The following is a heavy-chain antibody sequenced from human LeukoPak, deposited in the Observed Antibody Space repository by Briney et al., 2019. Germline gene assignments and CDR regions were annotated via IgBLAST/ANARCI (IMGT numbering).Heavy chain of an antibody. CDR3: ARGANWDPQGGY. D-gene: IGHD7-27*01. Sequence: SGTLSLTCAVSGGSIKSNNWWSWVRQPPGKGLEWIGYIYYSGSTYYNPSLKSRVTISVDTSKNQFSLKLSSVTAADTAVYYCARGANWDPQGGYWGQGTLVTVSS. CDR1: GGSIKSNNW. V-gene: IGHV4-4*02. CDR2: IYYSGST. J-gene: IGHJ4*02.